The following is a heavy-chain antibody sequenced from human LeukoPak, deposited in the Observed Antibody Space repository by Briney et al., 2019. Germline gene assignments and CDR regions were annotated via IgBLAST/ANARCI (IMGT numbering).Heavy chain of an antibody. CDR3: ARGKVLVGHYYGSGSPDY. D-gene: IGHD3-10*01. V-gene: IGHV1-8*03. Sequence: ASVKVSCKASGGTFSSYAISWVRQATGQGLEWMGWMNPNSGNTGYAQKFQGRVTITWNTSIRTAYMDLSSLRSEDTAVYYCARGKVLVGHYYGSGSPDYWGQGTLVTVSS. CDR1: GGTFSSYA. J-gene: IGHJ4*02. CDR2: MNPNSGNT.